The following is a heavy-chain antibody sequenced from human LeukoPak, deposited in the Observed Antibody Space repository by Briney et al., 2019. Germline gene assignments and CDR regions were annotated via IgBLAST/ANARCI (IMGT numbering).Heavy chain of an antibody. CDR2: ISSNGGST. CDR3: AKDPYSSSVYYFDY. J-gene: IGHJ4*02. CDR1: GFTFSSYA. Sequence: GGSLRLSCAASGFTFSSYAMHWVRQAPGKGLEYVSAISSNGGSTYYADSVKGRFTISRDNSKNTLYLQMNSLRAEDTAVYYCAKDPYSSSVYYFDYWGQGTLVTVSS. V-gene: IGHV3-64*04. D-gene: IGHD6-6*01.